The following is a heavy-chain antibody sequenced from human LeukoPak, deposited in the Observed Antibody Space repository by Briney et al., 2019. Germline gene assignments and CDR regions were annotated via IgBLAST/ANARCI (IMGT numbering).Heavy chain of an antibody. Sequence: GGSLRLSCAASGFTFSSYSMHWVRQAPGKGLEWVALTSYDGSNKYYADSVKGRFTISRDNSKNTLYLQMNSLRAEDTAVYYCARDGDAVVTKGMLGAFDIWGQGTMVTVSS. CDR3: ARDGDAVVTKGMLGAFDI. V-gene: IGHV3-30*14. CDR1: GFTFSSYS. J-gene: IGHJ3*02. CDR2: TSYDGSNK. D-gene: IGHD4-23*01.